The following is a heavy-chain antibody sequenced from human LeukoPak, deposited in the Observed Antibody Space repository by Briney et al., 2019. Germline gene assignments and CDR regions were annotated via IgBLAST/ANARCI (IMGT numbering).Heavy chain of an antibody. V-gene: IGHV3-7*02. Sequence: GGSLRLSCAASGFTFSNYWMSWVRQAPGKGLEWVASINHDGAEKYYVDSVNGRFTISRDNAKNSLYLQMSSLRAEDTAVYYCARGGSSHFDYWGQGTLVTVSS. J-gene: IGHJ4*02. CDR3: ARGGSSHFDY. D-gene: IGHD3-16*01. CDR2: INHDGAEK. CDR1: GFTFSNYW.